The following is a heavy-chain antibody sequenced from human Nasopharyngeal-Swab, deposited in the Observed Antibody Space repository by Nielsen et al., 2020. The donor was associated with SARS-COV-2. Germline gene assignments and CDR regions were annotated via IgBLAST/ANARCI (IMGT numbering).Heavy chain of an antibody. V-gene: IGHV3-30*18. CDR1: GFSFNNYG. CDR2: ISYEGSIK. Sequence: GESLKISCTASGFSFNNYGMHWVRQAPGKGLEWVAIISYEGSIKHYADYVEGRFTISRDASKNTLYLQMNSLRPEDTAVYYCAKDRGVGALDYWGQGTLVTVSS. CDR3: AKDRGVGALDY. J-gene: IGHJ4*02. D-gene: IGHD1-26*01.